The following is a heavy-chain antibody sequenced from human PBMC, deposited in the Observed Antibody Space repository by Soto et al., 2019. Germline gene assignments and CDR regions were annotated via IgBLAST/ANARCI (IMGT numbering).Heavy chain of an antibody. CDR2: ISSGSSI. Sequence: GGSLRLSCAASGFTFSSYSMNWVRQAPGKGLEWVSYISSGSSIYYADSVKGRFTISRDNAKNSLYLQMNSLRDEDTAVYYCARDLGYGLFDYCGQGTLVTVSS. J-gene: IGHJ4*02. CDR1: GFTFSSYS. CDR3: ARDLGYGLFDY. V-gene: IGHV3-48*02. D-gene: IGHD2-15*01.